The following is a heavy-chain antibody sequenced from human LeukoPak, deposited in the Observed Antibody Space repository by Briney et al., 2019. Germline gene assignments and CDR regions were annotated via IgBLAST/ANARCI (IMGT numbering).Heavy chain of an antibody. V-gene: IGHV3-23*01. CDR2: ISGSGTNT. Sequence: AGGSLRLSCAASGFTFSSYAMSWVRQAPGKGLEWVSAISGSGTNTYYADSVKGRFTISRDNSKNTLYLQMNSLRAEDTAVYYCAKDRYYYDSTGYRGIDFWGQGTLVTVSS. J-gene: IGHJ4*02. CDR3: AKDRYYYDSTGYRGIDF. CDR1: GFTFSSYA. D-gene: IGHD3-22*01.